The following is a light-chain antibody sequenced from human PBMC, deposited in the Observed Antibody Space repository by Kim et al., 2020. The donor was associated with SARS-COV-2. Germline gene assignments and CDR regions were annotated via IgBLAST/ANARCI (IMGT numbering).Light chain of an antibody. CDR3: QQSRNTPIT. V-gene: IGKV1-39*01. CDR1: QSISSY. J-gene: IGKJ5*01. Sequence: DIQMTQSPSSLSASVGDRVTITCRASQSISSYLNWYQQKPGRAPQLLIYAASNLQSGVPSRFSGSGSGTDFTLTISSLQHEDFVTYYCQQSRNTPITFGQGTRLEIK. CDR2: AAS.